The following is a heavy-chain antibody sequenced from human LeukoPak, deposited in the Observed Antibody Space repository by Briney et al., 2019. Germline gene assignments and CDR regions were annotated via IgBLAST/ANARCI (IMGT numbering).Heavy chain of an antibody. CDR3: ARVALGITMVRGVIPYFDY. CDR2: ISAYNGYT. J-gene: IGHJ4*02. CDR1: GYTFTSYG. V-gene: IGHV1-18*04. D-gene: IGHD3-10*01. Sequence: ASVKVSCKASGYTFTSYGISWVRQAPGQGLEWMGWISAYNGYTNYAQKLQGRVTMTTDTSTSTAYMELRSLRSDDTAVYYCARVALGITMVRGVIPYFDYWGQGTLVTVSS.